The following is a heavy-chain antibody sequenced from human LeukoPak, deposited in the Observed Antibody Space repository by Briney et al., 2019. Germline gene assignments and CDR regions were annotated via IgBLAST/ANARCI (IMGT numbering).Heavy chain of an antibody. CDR3: AKDDRYSSGWLFDY. CDR2: ISYDGSNK. Sequence: GGSLRLSCAASGFTFRSYGMHWVRQGPGKGLEWVAVISYDGSNKYDADSVKGRFTISRDNSKNTLYLQMNSLRAEDTAVYYCAKDDRYSSGWLFDYWGQGTLVTVSS. V-gene: IGHV3-30*18. J-gene: IGHJ4*02. D-gene: IGHD6-19*01. CDR1: GFTFRSYG.